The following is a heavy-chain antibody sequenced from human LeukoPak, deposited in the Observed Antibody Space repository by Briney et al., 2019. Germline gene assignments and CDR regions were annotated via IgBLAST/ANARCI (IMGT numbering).Heavy chain of an antibody. CDR1: GYSFISFW. D-gene: IGHD4-17*01. Sequence: GESLKISRKGSGYSFISFWIGWVRQMPGKGLEWMGIIYPGDSDIRYSPSFQGQVTISADKSISTAYLQWRSLKASDTAIYYCARESHGDFLDYWGQGTLVTVSS. J-gene: IGHJ4*02. CDR2: IYPGDSDI. V-gene: IGHV5-51*01. CDR3: ARESHGDFLDY.